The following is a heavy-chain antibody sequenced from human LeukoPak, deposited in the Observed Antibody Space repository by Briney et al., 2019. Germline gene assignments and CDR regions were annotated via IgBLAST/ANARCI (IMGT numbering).Heavy chain of an antibody. CDR1: GFTFSSYA. V-gene: IGHV3-23*01. CDR2: ISGSGGST. CDR3: ASCSGGRWYYYYYMDV. Sequence: GGSLRLSCAASGFTFSSYAMSWVRQAPGKGLEWVSAISGSGGSTYYADSVKGRFTISRDNSKNTLYLQMNSLRAEDTAVYYCASCSGGRWYYYYYMDVWGKGTTVTISS. J-gene: IGHJ6*03. D-gene: IGHD2-15*01.